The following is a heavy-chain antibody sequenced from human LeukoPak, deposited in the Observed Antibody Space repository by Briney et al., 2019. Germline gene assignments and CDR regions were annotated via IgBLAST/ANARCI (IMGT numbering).Heavy chain of an antibody. CDR1: GGSISSYY. CDR3: ARTDIPWRFDP. CDR2: IYYSGST. V-gene: IGHV4-59*01. D-gene: IGHD2-15*01. Sequence: PSETLSLTXTVSGGSISSYYWSWIRQPPGKGLEWIGYIYYSGSTNYNPSLKSRVTISVDTSKNQFSLKLSSVTAADTAVYYCARTDIPWRFDPWGQGTLVTVSS. J-gene: IGHJ5*02.